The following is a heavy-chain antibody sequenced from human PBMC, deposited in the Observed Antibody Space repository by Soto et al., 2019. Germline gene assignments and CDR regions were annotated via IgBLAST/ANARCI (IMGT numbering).Heavy chain of an antibody. D-gene: IGHD3-16*02. CDR1: GYTFTTYV. CDR3: ARDSLGNVGF. Sequence: ASVKVSCKASGYTFTTYVMHWVRQAPGQRLEWMGWIDAGNGNTRYSQNFQGRVTITRDTSASTAYMEVSGLRSEDTAVYYCARDSLGNVGFWGQGTLVTVSS. J-gene: IGHJ4*02. V-gene: IGHV1-3*01. CDR2: IDAGNGNT.